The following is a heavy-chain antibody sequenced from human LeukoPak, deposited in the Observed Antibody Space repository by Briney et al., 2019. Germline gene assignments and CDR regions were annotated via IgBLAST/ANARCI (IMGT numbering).Heavy chain of an antibody. CDR2: IDGSSSRT. Sequence: AGTLGLSCAASGFIFSDYYMSWMRQAPGTGLEWRSYIDGSSSRTNYADSVKGRFTISRDNVKNSLYLQMNSLRAEDTAVYFCARRGTDYCTPSSCHPNWFAPWGQGSQVTVSS. CDR3: ARRGTDYCTPSSCHPNWFAP. J-gene: IGHJ5*02. V-gene: IGHV3-11*03. CDR1: GFIFSDYY. D-gene: IGHD4-11*01.